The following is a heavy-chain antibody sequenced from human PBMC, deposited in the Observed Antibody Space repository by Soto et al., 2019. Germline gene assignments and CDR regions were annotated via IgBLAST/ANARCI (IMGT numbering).Heavy chain of an antibody. Sequence: SETLSLTCTVSGGSISSYYWRWIRQPPGKGLEWIGYIYYSGSTNYNPSLKSRVTISVDTSKNQFSLKLSSVTAADTAVYYCARASSYYYYGMDVWGQGTTVTV. CDR1: GGSISSYY. CDR3: ARASSYYYYGMDV. J-gene: IGHJ6*02. CDR2: IYYSGST. V-gene: IGHV4-59*01.